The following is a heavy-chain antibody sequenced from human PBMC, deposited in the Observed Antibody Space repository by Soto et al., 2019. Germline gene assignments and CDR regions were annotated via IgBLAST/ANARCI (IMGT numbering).Heavy chain of an antibody. V-gene: IGHV4-39*01. Sequence: SETLSLTCTVSGGSIISSSYYWGLIRQPPGKGLEWIGSIYYSGSTYYNPSLKSRVTISVDTSKNQFSLKLSSVTAADTAVYYCARRPLVVVVAATIGWFDPWGQGTLVTVSS. CDR1: GGSIISSSYY. J-gene: IGHJ5*02. CDR2: IYYSGST. D-gene: IGHD2-15*01. CDR3: ARRPLVVVVAATIGWFDP.